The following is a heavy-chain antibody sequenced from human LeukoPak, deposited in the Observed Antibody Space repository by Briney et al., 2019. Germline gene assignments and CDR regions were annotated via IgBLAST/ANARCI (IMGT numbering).Heavy chain of an antibody. CDR1: GFTFSSNA. D-gene: IGHD4-11*01. J-gene: IGHJ6*02. CDR3: AKGGPDSDYYYYYYGMDV. Sequence: VGSLRLSCAAPGFTFSSNAMSSVCQAPGKGLEWVSAISGSGGSTYYADSVKGRFTISRDNSKNTLYLQMNRLRAEETAVYYCAKGGPDSDYYYYYYGMDVWGQGTTVTVS. CDR2: ISGSGGST. V-gene: IGHV3-23*01.